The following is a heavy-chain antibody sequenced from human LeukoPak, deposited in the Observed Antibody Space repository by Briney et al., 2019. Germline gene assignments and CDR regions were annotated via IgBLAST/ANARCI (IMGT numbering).Heavy chain of an antibody. CDR1: GFTFSTSW. D-gene: IGHD2-21*02. Sequence: GGSLRLSCAASGFTFSTSWMHWVRQAPGKGLVWVSRINSDGISTTYADSVKGRFTISRDNAKKSLYLQMASLTAEDTAVYYCARDRGAYCGGDCYLGFDYWGRGTLVTVSS. CDR2: INSDGIST. CDR3: ARDRGAYCGGDCYLGFDY. J-gene: IGHJ4*01. V-gene: IGHV3-74*01.